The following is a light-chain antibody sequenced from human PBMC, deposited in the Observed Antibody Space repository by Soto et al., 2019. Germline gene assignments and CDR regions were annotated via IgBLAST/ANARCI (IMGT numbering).Light chain of an antibody. CDR3: QQYNSPLT. Sequence: DIQMTQSPSTLSASVGDRVTITCRASQSISSWLAWYQQKPGKAPKLLIYKASSLESGVPSRFSGSGSGTEFTLTISSLQPDDFATYYCQQYNSPLTCGGGTKGDIK. J-gene: IGKJ4*01. CDR2: KAS. V-gene: IGKV1-5*03. CDR1: QSISSW.